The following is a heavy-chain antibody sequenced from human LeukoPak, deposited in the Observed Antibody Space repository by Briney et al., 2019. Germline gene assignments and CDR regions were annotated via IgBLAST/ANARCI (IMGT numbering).Heavy chain of an antibody. Sequence: SVKVSCKASGGTFSSYAISWVRQAPGQGLEWMGGIIPIFGTANYAQKFQGRVTITADESTSTAYMELSSLRSEDTAVYYCAREPSVADLGGFQHWGQGTLVTDSS. D-gene: IGHD6-19*01. J-gene: IGHJ1*01. CDR2: IIPIFGTA. V-gene: IGHV1-69*13. CDR3: AREPSVADLGGFQH. CDR1: GGTFSSYA.